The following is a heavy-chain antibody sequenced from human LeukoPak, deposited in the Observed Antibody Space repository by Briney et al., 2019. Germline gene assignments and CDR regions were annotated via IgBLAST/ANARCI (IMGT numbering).Heavy chain of an antibody. CDR3: VRSVGREFNFDK. CDR2: AFSSDTT. J-gene: IGHJ4*02. CDR1: GGFLSISTHY. D-gene: IGHD1-26*01. Sequence: SETLSLSCSLSGGFLSISTHYWGWIRQTHRNGLEWFGKAFSSDTTYSHPSPNGRLTISENTSKTPFSLKLRPVTAADTVVYYWVRSVGREFNFDKWGQGTQVIVSS. V-gene: IGHV4-39*01.